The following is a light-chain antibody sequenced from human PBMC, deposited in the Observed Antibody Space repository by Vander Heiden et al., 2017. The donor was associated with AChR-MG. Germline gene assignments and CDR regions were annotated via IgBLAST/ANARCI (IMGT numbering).Light chain of an antibody. CDR2: DAS. CDR1: RTVRDY. V-gene: IGKV3-11*01. CDR3: QQRSNYIT. Sequence: EIVLTQSPATLSLSPGDRATLSCRASRTVRDYLAWYQQKPGQAPRLLIYDASTRAAGVPARFSGSGSGTDFTLTIGGLEPEDFAVYYCQQRSNYITFGQGTRLEIK. J-gene: IGKJ5*01.